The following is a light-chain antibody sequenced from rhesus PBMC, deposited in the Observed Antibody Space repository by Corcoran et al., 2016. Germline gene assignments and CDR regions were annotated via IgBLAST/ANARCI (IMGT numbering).Light chain of an antibody. V-gene: IGLV2-23*01. J-gene: IGLJ1*01. CDR2: DVS. CDR1: SSDIGGYNY. Sequence: QAALTQPPSVSGSPGQSVTISCTGTSSDIGGYNYVSWYQQHPGKAPKLMIYDVSKRPSGVSDRFSGSKSGNTASLTISGLQDYDAADYSVSSYAGNNTYIFGAGTRLTVL. CDR3: SSYAGNNTYI.